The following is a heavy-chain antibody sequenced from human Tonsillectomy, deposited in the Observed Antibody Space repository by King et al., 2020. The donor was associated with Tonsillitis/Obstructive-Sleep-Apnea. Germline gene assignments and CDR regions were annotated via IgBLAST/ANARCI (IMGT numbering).Heavy chain of an antibody. V-gene: IGHV3-74*01. CDR3: ARALAVTGTAGLL. Sequence: DVQLVESGGGLVQPGGSLRLSCASSGFTFSHYWMHWVRQAPGKGLVWFSRINSDGDSTSYADSVKGRFTISRNNAKNTLYLQVQSRGAADTAVYYCARALAVTGTAGLLWGQGTLVTVSS. D-gene: IGHD6-19*01. CDR2: INSDGDST. CDR1: GFTFSHYW. J-gene: IGHJ4*02.